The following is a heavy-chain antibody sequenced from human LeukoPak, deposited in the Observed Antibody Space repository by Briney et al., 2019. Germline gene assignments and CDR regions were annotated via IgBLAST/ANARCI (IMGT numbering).Heavy chain of an antibody. Sequence: SETLSLTCTVSGGSISSGSYYWSWIRQSAGKGLEWIGRIYTTGSTNYNPSLKSRVTISVDTSKNQFSLKLSSVTAADTAVYYCARHKIVVVITDWFDPWGQGTLVTVSS. CDR3: ARHKIVVVITDWFDP. D-gene: IGHD3-22*01. J-gene: IGHJ5*02. CDR1: GGSISSGSYY. CDR2: IYTTGST. V-gene: IGHV4-61*02.